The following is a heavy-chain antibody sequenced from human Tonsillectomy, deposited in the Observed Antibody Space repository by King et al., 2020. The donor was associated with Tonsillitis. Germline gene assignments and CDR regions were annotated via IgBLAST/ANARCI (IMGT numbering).Heavy chain of an antibody. CDR1: GGSISSGGYS. J-gene: IGHJ6*02. CDR3: ARALGGGTTTMDV. CDR2: IYYSGST. D-gene: IGHD1-7*01. Sequence: VQLQESGPGLVKPSQTLSLTCAVSGGSISSGGYSWSWIRQPPGKGLEWIGYIYYSGSTYYNPSLKSRVTISVDTSKNQFSLKLGSVTAADTAVYYCARALGGGTTTMDVWGQGTTVTVSS. V-gene: IGHV4-30-4*07.